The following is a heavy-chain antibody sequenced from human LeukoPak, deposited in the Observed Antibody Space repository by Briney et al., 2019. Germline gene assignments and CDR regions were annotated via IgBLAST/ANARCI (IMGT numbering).Heavy chain of an antibody. J-gene: IGHJ4*02. V-gene: IGHV3-64*02. D-gene: IGHD7-27*01. Sequence: GGSLRLSCAASGFTFSLSPMHWVRQAPGKGLQYVSGIGIDGVTPYYADSVKGRFTISRDNSKNTLYLQMDSLRPGDMAVYYCARGGNWDYFDYWGQGTLVTVSS. CDR2: IGIDGVTP. CDR1: GFTFSLSP. CDR3: ARGGNWDYFDY.